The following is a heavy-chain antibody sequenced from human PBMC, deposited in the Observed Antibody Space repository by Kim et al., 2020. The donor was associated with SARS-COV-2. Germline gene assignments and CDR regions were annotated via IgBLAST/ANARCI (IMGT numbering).Heavy chain of an antibody. V-gene: IGHV4-4*02. Sequence: NYNPSLSSRVNMSVDKSKNQFSLKLSSVTSADTAVYYCARVPCTAAYLDSWGQGTLVTVSS. D-gene: IGHD6-13*01. J-gene: IGHJ4*02. CDR3: ARVPCTAAYLDS.